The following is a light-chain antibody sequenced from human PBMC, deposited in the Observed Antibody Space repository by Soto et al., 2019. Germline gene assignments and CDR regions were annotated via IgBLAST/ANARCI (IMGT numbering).Light chain of an antibody. CDR1: SSDVGGYNY. CDR2: DVS. CDR3: SSYTSSSTLVV. V-gene: IGLV2-14*01. J-gene: IGLJ2*01. Sequence: QYALTQPASVSGAPGQSITISCTGTSSDVGGYNYVSWYQQHPGKAPILLIYDVSNRTSGVSNRFSGSKSGNTASLTISRVQAEDEADYYCSSYTSSSTLVVFGGGTKLTVL.